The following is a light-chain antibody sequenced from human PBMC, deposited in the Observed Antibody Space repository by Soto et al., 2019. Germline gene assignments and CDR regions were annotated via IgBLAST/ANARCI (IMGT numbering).Light chain of an antibody. CDR3: QQYNNWPPWT. V-gene: IGKV3-15*01. J-gene: IGKJ1*01. CDR2: GAS. Sequence: EIVMTQSPATLSVSRGERATLSCRASQSVSIDLAWYQQRPGQAPRLLIYGASTRATGIPARFSGSGSGTEFSLTISSLQSEDFAVYYCQQYNNWPPWTFGQGTKVEIK. CDR1: QSVSID.